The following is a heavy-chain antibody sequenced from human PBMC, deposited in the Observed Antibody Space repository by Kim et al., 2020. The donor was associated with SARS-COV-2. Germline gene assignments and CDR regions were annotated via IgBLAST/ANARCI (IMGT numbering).Heavy chain of an antibody. CDR1: GFTFSDYY. Sequence: GGSLRLSCAASGFTFSDYYMSWIRQAPGKGLEWVSYISSSGSTIYYADSVKGRFTISRDNAKNSLYLQMNSLRAEDTAVYYCARDLTAKASRSSWYPHRYYGMDVWGQGTTVTVSS. V-gene: IGHV3-11*04. CDR3: ARDLTAKASRSSWYPHRYYGMDV. D-gene: IGHD6-13*01. CDR2: ISSSGSTI. J-gene: IGHJ6*02.